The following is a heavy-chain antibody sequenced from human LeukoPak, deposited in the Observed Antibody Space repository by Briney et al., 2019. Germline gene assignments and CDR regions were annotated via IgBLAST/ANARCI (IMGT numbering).Heavy chain of an antibody. J-gene: IGHJ4*02. CDR2: IYYSGST. CDR1: GGSISSSSYY. D-gene: IGHD6-6*01. CDR3: ARRIAARRLGDPKYYFDY. V-gene: IGHV4-39*07. Sequence: SETLSLTCTVSGGSISSSSYYWGWIRQPAGKGLEWIGSIYYSGSTYYNPSLKSRVTISVDTSKNQFSLKLSSVTAADTAVYYCARRIAARRLGDPKYYFDYWGQGTLVTVSS.